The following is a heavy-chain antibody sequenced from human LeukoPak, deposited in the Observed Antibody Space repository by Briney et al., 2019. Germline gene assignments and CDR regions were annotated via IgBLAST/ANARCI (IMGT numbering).Heavy chain of an antibody. J-gene: IGHJ4*02. D-gene: IGHD3-10*01. CDR2: MQYDGTDI. Sequence: QPGGSLRLSGVASGFTFSNYGIHRVRQAPGKGLEWVTFMQYDGTDIFYADSVKGRFTISRDNSKNTLYLQMTNLRAEDTAVYFCAKDLLRIYWRTFDSWGQGALVIVSS. CDR3: AKDLLRIYWRTFDS. CDR1: GFTFSNYG. V-gene: IGHV3-30*02.